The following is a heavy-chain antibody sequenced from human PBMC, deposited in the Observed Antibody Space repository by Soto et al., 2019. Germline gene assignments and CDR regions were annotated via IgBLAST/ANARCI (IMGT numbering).Heavy chain of an antibody. CDR2: IIPMFGAT. CDR1: GGTFSSYG. V-gene: IGHV1-69*13. D-gene: IGHD3-10*01. CDR3: ARDKVRRVINDYYGMDV. Sequence: SVKVSGKASGGTFSSYGICWVRQAPGQGLEWMGGIIPMFGATNYAQEFQGRVTITAGESTSTAYMELSSLRSEDTAVYYCARDKVRRVINDYYGMDVWGQGTTVTVSS. J-gene: IGHJ6*02.